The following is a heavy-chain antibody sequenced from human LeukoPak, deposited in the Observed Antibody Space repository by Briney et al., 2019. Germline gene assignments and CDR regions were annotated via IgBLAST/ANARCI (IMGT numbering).Heavy chain of an antibody. D-gene: IGHD6-6*01. CDR3: ARGLYGSSFAY. J-gene: IGHJ4*02. CDR1: GGSFSGYY. CDR2: INHSGST. V-gene: IGHV4-34*01. Sequence: SETLSLTCAVYGGSFSGYYWSWIRQPPGKGLEWIGEINHSGSTNYNPSLKSRVTISVDTSKNQFSLKLSSVTAADTAVYYCARGLYGSSFAYWGQGTLVTVSS.